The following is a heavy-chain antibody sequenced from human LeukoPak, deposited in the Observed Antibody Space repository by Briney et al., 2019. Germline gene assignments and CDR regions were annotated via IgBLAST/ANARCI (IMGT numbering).Heavy chain of an antibody. V-gene: IGHV3-30*03. J-gene: IGHJ4*02. CDR1: GFTFSGYG. CDR3: ARYSGSYYFDY. Sequence: GRSLRLSCAASGFTFSGYGMHWVRQAPGKGLEWVAVISNDGSNKYSADSVKGRFTISRDNSKNTLYLQMNSLRAEDTAVYYCARYSGSYYFDYWGQGTLVTVSS. CDR2: ISNDGSNK. D-gene: IGHD1-26*01.